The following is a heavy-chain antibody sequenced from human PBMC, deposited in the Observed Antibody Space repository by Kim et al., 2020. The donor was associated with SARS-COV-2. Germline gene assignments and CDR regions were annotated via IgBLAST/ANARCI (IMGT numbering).Heavy chain of an antibody. CDR2: ITGGGAHT. CDR1: GFTFSSYA. Sequence: GGSLRLSCAASGFTFSSYAMSWVRQAPGKGLEWVSSITGGGAHTYYADSVKGRITISRDNSKNTLYLQMNSLRAEDTAVYYCAKGTYQHSYGLGNFDYWGQGTLVPVSS. CDR3: AKGTYQHSYGLGNFDY. J-gene: IGHJ4*02. V-gene: IGHV3-23*01. D-gene: IGHD5-18*01.